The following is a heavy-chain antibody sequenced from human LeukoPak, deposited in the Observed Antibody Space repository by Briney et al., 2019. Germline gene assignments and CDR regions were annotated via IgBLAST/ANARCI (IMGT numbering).Heavy chain of an antibody. J-gene: IGHJ4*02. Sequence: PGGSLRLSCAASGFTFSSYAMSWVRQAPGKGLEWVSAISGSGGSTYYADSVKGRFTISRDNSKNTLYLQMNSLRAEDTAVYYCARFSQYSGSPYHDLDYWGQGTLVSVSS. CDR2: ISGSGGST. V-gene: IGHV3-23*01. D-gene: IGHD2-15*01. CDR3: ARFSQYSGSPYHDLDY. CDR1: GFTFSSYA.